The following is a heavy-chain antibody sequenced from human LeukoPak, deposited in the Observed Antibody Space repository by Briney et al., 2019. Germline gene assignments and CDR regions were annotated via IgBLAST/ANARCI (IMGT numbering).Heavy chain of an antibody. CDR1: GFTFSRYA. J-gene: IGHJ4*02. V-gene: IGHV3-23*01. Sequence: GSLRLSCAASGFTFSRYAMGWVRQASGKGVGWVSAISGSGVSTYYADSVKGRFTISRDNSKNTLYLQMDSLRAEDTAVYYCAKSRGCVVVVAANDYWGQGTLVTVSS. CDR2: ISGSGVST. D-gene: IGHD2-15*01. CDR3: AKSRGCVVVVAANDY.